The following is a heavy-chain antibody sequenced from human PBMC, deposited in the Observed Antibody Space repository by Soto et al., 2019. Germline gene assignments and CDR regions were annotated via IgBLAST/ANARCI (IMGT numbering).Heavy chain of an antibody. CDR3: AADSRSAYYQDH. D-gene: IGHD3-3*01. J-gene: IGHJ4*02. CDR2: IYDTGNT. V-gene: IGHV4-31*03. Sequence: QVQLQESGPGLVTPSQTLSLTCTVSGGSVSSGSYYWSWIRQHPGRGLEWIGYIYDTGNTYYNPYLKSRLAIAVDTSKTRFSLKLTSVTAADTAVYYCAADSRSAYYQDHWCQGTLGTVSS. CDR1: GGSVSSGSYY.